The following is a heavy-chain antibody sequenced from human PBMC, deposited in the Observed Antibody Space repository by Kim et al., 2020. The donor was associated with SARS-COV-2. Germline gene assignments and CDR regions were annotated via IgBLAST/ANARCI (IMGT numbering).Heavy chain of an antibody. CDR1: GFTFSSYW. CDR3: ASLSTGYVWYKFDY. J-gene: IGHJ4*02. Sequence: GGSLRLSCVASGFTFSSYWRHWVRQAPGKGLVWVSRVNSDGSSTSYADSVKGRFTISRDYARNTLYLQMNSLRAEDTAVYYCASLSTGYVWYKFDYWGQGTLVTVSS. D-gene: IGHD3-16*01. CDR2: VNSDGSST. V-gene: IGHV3-74*01.